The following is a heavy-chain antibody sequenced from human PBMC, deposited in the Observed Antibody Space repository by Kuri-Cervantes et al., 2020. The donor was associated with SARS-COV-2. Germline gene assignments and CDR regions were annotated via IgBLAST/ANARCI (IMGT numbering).Heavy chain of an antibody. CDR3: ARDVAAGRAYYYYMDV. V-gene: IGHV3-21*01. Sequence: GGSLRLSCAASGFTFSSYSMNWVRQAPGKGLEWVSSISSSSSYIYYADSVKGRFTISRDNAKNSLYLQMNSLRAEDTAVYYCARDVAAGRAYYYYMDVWGKEATVTVSS. J-gene: IGHJ6*03. CDR1: GFTFSSYS. CDR2: ISSSSSYI. D-gene: IGHD6-13*01.